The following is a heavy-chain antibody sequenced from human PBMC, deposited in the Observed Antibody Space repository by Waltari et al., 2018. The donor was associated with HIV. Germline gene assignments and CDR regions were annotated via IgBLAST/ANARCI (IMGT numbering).Heavy chain of an antibody. CDR1: GGSMSYSY. D-gene: IGHD6-6*01. Sequence: QVQLQESGTGLVKPSETLSLTCTVAGGSMSYSYWSWIRQPPGKTLEWIGYCYYSGSTRYNPSLQSPVTISVDRSKNLFSLRLTSVTAADTAVYYCARKVSSSSSKDDAFDIWGQGTMVTVSS. CDR2: CYYSGST. V-gene: IGHV4-59*13. CDR3: ARKVSSSSSKDDAFDI. J-gene: IGHJ3*02.